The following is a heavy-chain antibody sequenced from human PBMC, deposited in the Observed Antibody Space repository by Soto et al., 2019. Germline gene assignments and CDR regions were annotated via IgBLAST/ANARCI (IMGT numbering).Heavy chain of an antibody. J-gene: IGHJ6*02. CDR1: GYTFTSYG. D-gene: IGHD3-3*01. CDR3: ARGFTIFGVVIISGNYYYGMDV. V-gene: IGHV1-18*01. CDR2: ISAYNGNT. Sequence: ASVKVSCKASGYTFTSYGISWVRQAPGQVLEWMGWISAYNGNTNYAQKLQGRVTMTTDTSTSTAYMELRSLRSDDTAVYYCARGFTIFGVVIISGNYYYGMDVWGQGTTVTVSS.